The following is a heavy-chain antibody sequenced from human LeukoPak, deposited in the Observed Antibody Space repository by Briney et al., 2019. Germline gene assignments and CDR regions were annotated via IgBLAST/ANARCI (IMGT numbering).Heavy chain of an antibody. J-gene: IGHJ4*02. CDR1: GFTFSRYA. Sequence: GGSLRLSCAASGFTFSRYAMSWVRQAPGKGLECVSAISGGGPVTYCTDSVKGRFTISRDNSKNTLYLEMNSLRAEDTAVYYCTTGNLVLPDYWGQGTLVTVSS. CDR2: ISGGGPVT. V-gene: IGHV3-23*01. D-gene: IGHD1-14*01. CDR3: TTGNLVLPDY.